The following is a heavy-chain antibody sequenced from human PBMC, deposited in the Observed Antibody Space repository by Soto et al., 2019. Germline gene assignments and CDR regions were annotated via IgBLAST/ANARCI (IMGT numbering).Heavy chain of an antibody. V-gene: IGHV1-3*01. CDR2: ISAGNGNT. CDR1: GYTFTSYA. CDR3: ALEGGSTDYYYMDV. J-gene: IGHJ6*03. Sequence: ASVKVSCKASGYTFTSYAMHWVRQAPGQRLEWMGWISAGNGNTKYSQKFQGRVTITRDTSASTAYMELSSLRSEDTAVYYCALEGGSTDYYYMDVWGKGTTVTVSS. D-gene: IGHD5-12*01.